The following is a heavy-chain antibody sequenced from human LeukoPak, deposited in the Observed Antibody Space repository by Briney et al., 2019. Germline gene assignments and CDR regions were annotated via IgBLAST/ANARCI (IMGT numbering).Heavy chain of an antibody. D-gene: IGHD6-13*01. CDR2: INPNSGGI. Sequence: ASVKVTCKASGYTFSGYYLHWMRQPPGQGLEWMGGINPNSGGINYTQTFKGRVTMTRDTSISTAYMELSRVRSDDTAVYYCARDGGIAAIDYWGQGTLVTVSS. CDR1: GYTFSGYY. V-gene: IGHV1-2*02. CDR3: ARDGGIAAIDY. J-gene: IGHJ4*02.